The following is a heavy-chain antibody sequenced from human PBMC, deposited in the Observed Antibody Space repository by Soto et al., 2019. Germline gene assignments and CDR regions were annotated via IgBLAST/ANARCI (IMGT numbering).Heavy chain of an antibody. CDR2: IKSKTDGGTT. V-gene: IGHV3-15*01. Sequence: PGGSLRLSCAASGFTFSNAWMSWVRQAPGKGLEWVGRIKSKTDGGTTDYAAPVKGRFTISRDDSKNTLYLQMNSLKTEDTAVYYCTTDPENYCSGGSCYSDAFDIWGQGTMVTVSS. CDR3: TTDPENYCSGGSCYSDAFDI. CDR1: GFTFSNAW. D-gene: IGHD2-15*01. J-gene: IGHJ3*02.